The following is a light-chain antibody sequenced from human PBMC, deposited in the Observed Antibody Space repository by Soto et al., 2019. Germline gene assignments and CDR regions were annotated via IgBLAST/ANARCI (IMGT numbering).Light chain of an antibody. J-gene: IGLJ1*01. Sequence: QSALTQPASVSGSAGQSITISCSGTMRDVRAYNLVSWYQQHPGTAPKLIIYEVRNRPSGISSRFSGSRSGNTASLTISGLQSEDEGDYYCGSITRSSTSVFGTGTKLTV. CDR2: EVR. V-gene: IGLV2-14*01. CDR3: GSITRSSTSV. CDR1: MRDVRAYNL.